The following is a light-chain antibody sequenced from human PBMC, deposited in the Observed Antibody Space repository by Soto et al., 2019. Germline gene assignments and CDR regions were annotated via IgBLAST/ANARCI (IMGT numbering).Light chain of an antibody. J-gene: IGKJ3*01. V-gene: IGKV1-5*03. CDR2: KAS. CDR1: QSISSW. Sequence: DIQMTQSPSTLSESVGDRVTITCRASQSISSWLAWYQQKPGKAPKLLIYKASTLESGVPSRFSGSGSGTEFHLTISSLQPDDFATYYCQQSFTFGPGTKVDIK. CDR3: QQSFT.